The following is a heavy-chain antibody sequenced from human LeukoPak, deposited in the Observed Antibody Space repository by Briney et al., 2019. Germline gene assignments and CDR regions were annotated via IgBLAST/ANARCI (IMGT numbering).Heavy chain of an antibody. CDR1: GYTFTSYD. CDR3: ARVWFGELSAFDI. Sequence: GASVKVSCKASGYTFTSYDINWVRQATGQGLEWMGWMNPNSGNTGYAQKFQGRVTMTRNTSISTAYMELSSLRSEETAVYYCARVWFGELSAFDIWGQGTMVTVSS. J-gene: IGHJ3*02. V-gene: IGHV1-8*01. D-gene: IGHD3-10*01. CDR2: MNPNSGNT.